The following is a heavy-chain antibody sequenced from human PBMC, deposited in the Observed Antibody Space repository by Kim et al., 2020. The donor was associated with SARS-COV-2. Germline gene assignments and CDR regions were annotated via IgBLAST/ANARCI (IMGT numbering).Heavy chain of an antibody. CDR1: GGSISSGGYY. D-gene: IGHD3-22*01. Sequence: SETLSLTCTVSGGSISSGGYYWSWIRQHPGKGLEWIGYIYYSGSTYYNPSLKSRVTISVDTSKNQFSLKLSSVTAADTAVYYCARAPDYYDSSGYWSSNWFDPWGQGTLVTVSS. CDR3: ARAPDYYDSSGYWSSNWFDP. CDR2: IYYSGST. V-gene: IGHV4-31*03. J-gene: IGHJ5*02.